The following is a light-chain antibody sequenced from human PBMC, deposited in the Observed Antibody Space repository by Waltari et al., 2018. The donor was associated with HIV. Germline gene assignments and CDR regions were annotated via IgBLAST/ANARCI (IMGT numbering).Light chain of an antibody. Sequence: QSALTQPRSVSGSPGQPVTISCTGTSSDVGGYNYVSWYQQPPGKAPKLMIYDVNKRPSGVPDLFAGSKSGNTASLTISGLQTEDEADYYCYSYAGSYTSVFGTGTTVTVL. CDR2: DVN. CDR3: YSYAGSYTSV. V-gene: IGLV2-11*01. CDR1: SSDVGGYNY. J-gene: IGLJ1*01.